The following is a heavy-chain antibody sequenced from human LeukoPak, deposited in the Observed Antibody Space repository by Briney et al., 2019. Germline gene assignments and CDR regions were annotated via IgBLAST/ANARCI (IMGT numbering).Heavy chain of an antibody. CDR1: GFTFSDYY. Sequence: PGGSLRLSCAASGFTFSDYYMSWIRQAPGKGLEWVSYISGSSTYANYADSVKGRFTISRDNAKNSLYLQMNSLRAEDTAVYCCARADRLADGSEYWGQGTPVTVSS. J-gene: IGHJ4*02. CDR2: ISGSSTYA. V-gene: IGHV3-11*06. CDR3: ARADRLADGSEY. D-gene: IGHD6-13*01.